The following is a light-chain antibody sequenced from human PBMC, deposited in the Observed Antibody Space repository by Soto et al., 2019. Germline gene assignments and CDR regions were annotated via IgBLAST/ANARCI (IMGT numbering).Light chain of an antibody. CDR1: QSISYW. J-gene: IGKJ1*01. V-gene: IGKV1-5*03. CDR2: TAS. CDR3: QQYNSYSWT. Sequence: DIQMTQSPSTLSASVGDRVTITCRASQSISYWLAWYQQKPGKAPKLLIYTASSLESGVPSRFSGSGSGTEFPLTISSLQPDDFATYYCQQYNSYSWTFGQGTKVEIK.